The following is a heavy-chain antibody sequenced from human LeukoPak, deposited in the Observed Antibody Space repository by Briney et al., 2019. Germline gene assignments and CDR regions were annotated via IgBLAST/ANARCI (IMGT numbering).Heavy chain of an antibody. CDR3: AKGLRGITMIVVVIKPFDY. CDR1: RFTFRSDA. Sequence: PRGSLRLSCAPSRFTFRSDAMSWVPDAPGEGLGRVSALSGSVVRTYYADYVKGRFTISRDNSKNTLYLQMNSLRAEDTAVDYCAKGLRGITMIVVVIKPFDYWGQGTLVTVSS. CDR2: LSGSVVRT. J-gene: IGHJ4*02. D-gene: IGHD3-22*01. V-gene: IGHV3-23*01.